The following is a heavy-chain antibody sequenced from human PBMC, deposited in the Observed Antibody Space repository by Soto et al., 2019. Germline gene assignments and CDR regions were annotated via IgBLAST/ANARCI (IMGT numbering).Heavy chain of an antibody. Sequence: SQTLSLTCAISGDSVSSNSAAWNWIRQSPSRGLEWLARTYYRSRWYNDYAVSVRSRITVNPDTSKNQFSLRLNSVTPEDTAVYYCAGTTSHQWYYMDVWGKGTTVTVSS. D-gene: IGHD1-7*01. J-gene: IGHJ6*03. CDR2: TYYRSRWYN. CDR3: AGTTSHQWYYMDV. CDR1: GDSVSSNSAA. V-gene: IGHV6-1*01.